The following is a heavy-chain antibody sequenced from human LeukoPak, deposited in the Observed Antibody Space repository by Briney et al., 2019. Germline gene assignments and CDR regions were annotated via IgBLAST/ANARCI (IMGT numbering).Heavy chain of an antibody. J-gene: IGHJ4*02. D-gene: IGHD1-1*01. Sequence: SVKVSCKASGGTFSSYAISWVRQAPGQRLEWMGRIIPIFGTANYAQKYQGRVTITTDESTSTAYMELSSLRSEDTAVYYCARVNWNDVGFDYWGQGTLVTVSS. CDR1: GGTFSSYA. V-gene: IGHV1-69*05. CDR3: ARVNWNDVGFDY. CDR2: IIPIFGTA.